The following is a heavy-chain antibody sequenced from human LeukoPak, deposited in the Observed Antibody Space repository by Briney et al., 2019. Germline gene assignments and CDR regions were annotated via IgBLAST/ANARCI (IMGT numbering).Heavy chain of an antibody. D-gene: IGHD5-24*01. Sequence: SGPTLVKPTQTLTLTCTFPGFSLTTSGVGVGWIRQPPGKALEWLALNYWNDDKRYSPSLKSRLTITRDTSKNQVVLTMTNMDPVDTATYYCAHREQDGISGKCYFDFWGQGTLVTVSS. CDR1: GFSLTTSGVG. CDR3: AHREQDGISGKCYFDF. J-gene: IGHJ4*02. CDR2: NYWNDDK. V-gene: IGHV2-5*01.